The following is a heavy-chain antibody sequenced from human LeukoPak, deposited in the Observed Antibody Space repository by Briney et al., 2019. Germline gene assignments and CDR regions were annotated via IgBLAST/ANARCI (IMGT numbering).Heavy chain of an antibody. CDR3: ARDARSLGYSYGYDYYYGMDV. Sequence: SETLSLTCTVSGGSISSSSYYWGWIRQPPGKGLEWIGSIYYSGSTYYNPSLKSRVTISVDTSKNQFSLKLSSVTAADTAVYYCARDARSLGYSYGYDYYYGMDVWGQGTTVTVSS. CDR1: GGSISSSSYY. V-gene: IGHV4-39*07. J-gene: IGHJ6*02. D-gene: IGHD5-18*01. CDR2: IYYSGST.